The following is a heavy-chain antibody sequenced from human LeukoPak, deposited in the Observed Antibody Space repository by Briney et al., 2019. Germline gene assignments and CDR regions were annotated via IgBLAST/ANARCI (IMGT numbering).Heavy chain of an antibody. J-gene: IGHJ4*02. CDR1: GFTFSSYG. Sequence: GSLRLSCAASGFTFSSYGMHWVRQAPGKGLEWVAVIWYDGSNKYYADSVKGRFTISRDNSKNTLYLQMSSLRAEDTAVYYCAKNVDYSSRGADYWGQGTLVTVSS. V-gene: IGHV3-33*06. D-gene: IGHD6-19*01. CDR2: IWYDGSNK. CDR3: AKNVDYSSRGADY.